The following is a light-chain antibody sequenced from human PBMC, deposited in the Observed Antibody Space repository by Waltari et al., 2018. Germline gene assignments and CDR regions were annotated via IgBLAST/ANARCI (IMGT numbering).Light chain of an antibody. V-gene: IGLV4-69*01. CDR2: VNSDGSH. CDR1: SGHINNV. J-gene: IGLJ3*02. CDR3: QTGGHGTWV. Sequence: QLVLTQSPSASASLGASVKLTCTLSSGHINNVIAWLQQRPEKGPRYLMKVNSDGSHNKGDKIPDRFSGSSSGAERYLTISSLQSEDEADYFCQTGGHGTWVFGGGTKLTVL.